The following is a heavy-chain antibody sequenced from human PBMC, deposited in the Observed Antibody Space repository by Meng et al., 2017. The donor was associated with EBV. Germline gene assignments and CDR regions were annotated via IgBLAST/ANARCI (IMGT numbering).Heavy chain of an antibody. J-gene: IGHJ4*02. CDR1: GGPFRYYA. V-gene: IGHV1-69*01. CDR3: ASESGRGYTPDY. D-gene: IGHD3-10*01. Sequence: QVHLVRSAAEVKKPGSSVKVSCKTSGGPFRYYAISWVRQAPGQGLEWLGGFLPRLGAPNYAQKFHGRVKITADESTSTHDMDLSSLRSEDTAIYYCASESGRGYTPDYWGQGTLVTVSS. CDR2: FLPRLGAP.